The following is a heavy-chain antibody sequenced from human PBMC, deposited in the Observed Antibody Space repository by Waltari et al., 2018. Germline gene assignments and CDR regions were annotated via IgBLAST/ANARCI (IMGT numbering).Heavy chain of an antibody. CDR1: GFTFSSYS. Sequence: EVQLVESGGGLVQPGGSLRLSCAASGFTFSSYSMNWVRQAPGKGLEWVSYISSSSSTIYYADSVKGRFTISRDNAKNSLYVQMNSLRGEDTAVYYCARDVSWEYYDFWSGYSHSFDIWGQGTMVTVSS. J-gene: IGHJ3*02. V-gene: IGHV3-48*04. D-gene: IGHD3-3*01. CDR2: ISSSSSTI. CDR3: ARDVSWEYYDFWSGYSHSFDI.